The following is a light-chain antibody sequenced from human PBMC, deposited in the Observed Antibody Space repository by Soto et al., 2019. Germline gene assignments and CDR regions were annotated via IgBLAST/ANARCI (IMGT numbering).Light chain of an antibody. V-gene: IGKV3-11*01. CDR1: QSVSSY. J-gene: IGKJ4*01. Sequence: EIVLTQSPATLSLSPGERATLSCRASQSVSSYLAWYQQKPGQAPRLLIYDASNRATGIPARFSGSGSGTYFTRTISSLEPEGFAVYYCQQRSNWPPTVGGGTKVEIK. CDR2: DAS. CDR3: QQRSNWPPT.